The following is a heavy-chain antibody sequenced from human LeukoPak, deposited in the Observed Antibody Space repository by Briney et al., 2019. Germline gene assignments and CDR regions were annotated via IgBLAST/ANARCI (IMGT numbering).Heavy chain of an antibody. V-gene: IGHV4-39*07. Sequence: SETLSLTCIVSGGSISSSIYYWAWVRQPPGKGLEWIGTVFYNGATQYSPSLRSRVTISIDTSTNQFSLKLTSVTAADTAVYYCARDQTYSGSGIYTYFDYWGQGILVTVSS. CDR2: VFYNGAT. J-gene: IGHJ4*02. CDR3: ARDQTYSGSGIYTYFDY. CDR1: GGSISSSIYY. D-gene: IGHD3-10*01.